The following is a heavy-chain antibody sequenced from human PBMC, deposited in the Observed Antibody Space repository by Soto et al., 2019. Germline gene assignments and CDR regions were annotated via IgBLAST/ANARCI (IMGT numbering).Heavy chain of an antibody. CDR1: GYNFTSYF. J-gene: IGHJ4*02. CDR2: IDPSGGST. D-gene: IGHD3-3*01. V-gene: IGHV1-46*01. CDR3: SSDFTGGPTYYDFWSGYSPVDY. Sequence: GASVKVSCKASGYNFTSYFMHWVRQAPGQGLEWMGIIDPSGGSTSYAQKFQGRFSMTRDTSTSTFYMDLSSLRSEDTAVYYCSSDFTGGPTYYDFWSGYSPVDYWGLGTLVTVSS.